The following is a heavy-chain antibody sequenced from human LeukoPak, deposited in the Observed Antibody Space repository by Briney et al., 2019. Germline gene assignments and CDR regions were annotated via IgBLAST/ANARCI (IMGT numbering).Heavy chain of an antibody. Sequence: SVKVSCKASGGTFSSYAISWVRQAPGQGLEWMGGIIPIFGTANYAQKFQGRVTITTDESTSTAYMELSSLRSEDTAVCYCASGAAAGYFDYWGQGTLVTVSS. J-gene: IGHJ4*02. D-gene: IGHD6-13*01. CDR2: IIPIFGTA. CDR3: ASGAAAGYFDY. CDR1: GGTFSSYA. V-gene: IGHV1-69*05.